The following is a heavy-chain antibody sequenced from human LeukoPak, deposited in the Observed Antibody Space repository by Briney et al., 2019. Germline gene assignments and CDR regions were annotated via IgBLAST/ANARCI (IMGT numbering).Heavy chain of an antibody. CDR1: GFTFNTAW. CDR3: TRVDYDSSGYLGY. V-gene: IGHV3-15*01. D-gene: IGHD3-22*01. CDR2: IKSKTDGGTI. Sequence: KPGGSLRLSCAASGFTFNTAWLSWVRQAPGRGLEWVGRIKSKTDGGTIDYAAPVKGRFTISRDDSKSIAYLQMNSLKTEDTAVYYCTRVDYDSSGYLGYWGQGTLVTVSS. J-gene: IGHJ4*02.